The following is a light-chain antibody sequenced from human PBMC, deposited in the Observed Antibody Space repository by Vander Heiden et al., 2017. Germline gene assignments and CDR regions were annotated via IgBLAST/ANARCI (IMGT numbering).Light chain of an antibody. CDR3: QQYNSYPLT. CDR2: KAS. J-gene: IGKJ1*01. CDR1: QSISSW. V-gene: IGKV1-5*03. Sequence: DIQMTQSPSTPSASVGDRVTITCRASQSISSWLAWYQQKPGKAPKLLIYKASSLESGVPSRFSGSGSGTEFTLTISSLQPDDFATYYCQQYNSYPLTFGQGTKVEIK.